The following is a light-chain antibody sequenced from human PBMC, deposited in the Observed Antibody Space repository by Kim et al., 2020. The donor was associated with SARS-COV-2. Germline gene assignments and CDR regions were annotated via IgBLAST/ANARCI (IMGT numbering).Light chain of an antibody. J-gene: IGLJ2*01. CDR2: DVS. CDR1: SSDVGGYTY. CDR3: SSYTSSSTVV. Sequence: GQSITSSCTGTSSDVGGYTYVSWYQQHPGTAPKLMIYDVSNRPSGVSNRFSGSKSGNTASLTISGLQAVDEADYYCSSYTSSSTVVFGGGTKLTVL. V-gene: IGLV2-14*03.